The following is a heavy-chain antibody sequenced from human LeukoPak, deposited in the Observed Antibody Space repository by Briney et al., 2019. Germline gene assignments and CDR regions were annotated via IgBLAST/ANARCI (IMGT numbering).Heavy chain of an antibody. CDR2: ISSSGSTI. CDR1: GFTFSSYE. V-gene: IGHV3-48*03. CDR3: ARGIDY. J-gene: IGHJ4*02. Sequence: GGSLRLSCAASGFTFSSYEMHWVRQAPGKGLEWVSYISSSGSTIYYADSVRGRFTISRDTSKNMVFLQMNSLRVEDTAVYYCARGIDYWGRGTLVTVSS.